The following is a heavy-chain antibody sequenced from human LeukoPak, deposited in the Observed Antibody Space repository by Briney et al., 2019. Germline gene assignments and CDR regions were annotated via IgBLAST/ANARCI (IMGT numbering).Heavy chain of an antibody. J-gene: IGHJ3*01. V-gene: IGHV4-59*01. D-gene: IGHD3/OR15-3a*01. CDR2: ISDIGSI. Sequence: PSETLSLTCTVSGGSISSYYWSWVRQPPGKGLEWVAYISDIGSINYNPSLTNRVTISVDMSRNQFFLTLASVTAADTAVYCCARGNQRTAYVFRDAFDVWGQGTVVTVSS. CDR3: ARGNQRTAYVFRDAFDV. CDR1: GGSISSYY.